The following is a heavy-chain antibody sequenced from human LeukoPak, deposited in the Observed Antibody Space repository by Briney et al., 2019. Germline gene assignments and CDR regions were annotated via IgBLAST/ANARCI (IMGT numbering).Heavy chain of an antibody. Sequence: PGGSLRLSCAASGFTVSSNYMSWVRQAPGKGLEWVSLIYSGGSTYYADSVKGRFTISRDNSKNTLYLQMNSLRAEDTAVYCCARETAAVWGSLDYWGQGTLVTVSS. V-gene: IGHV3-66*01. CDR2: IYSGGST. CDR3: ARETAAVWGSLDY. CDR1: GFTVSSNY. D-gene: IGHD3-16*01. J-gene: IGHJ4*02.